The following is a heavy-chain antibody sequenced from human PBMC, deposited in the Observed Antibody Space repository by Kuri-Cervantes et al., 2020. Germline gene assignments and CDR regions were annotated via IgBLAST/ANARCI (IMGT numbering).Heavy chain of an antibody. Sequence: LRLSCAVSGGSISSGGYSWSWIRQPPGKGLEWIGYIYHSGSTYYNPSLKSRVTISVDRSKNQFSLKLSSVTAADTAVYYCAREDGYELDAFDIWGQGTMVTVS. CDR3: AREDGYELDAFDI. J-gene: IGHJ3*02. CDR2: IYHSGST. V-gene: IGHV4-30-2*01. D-gene: IGHD5-12*01. CDR1: GGSISSGGYS.